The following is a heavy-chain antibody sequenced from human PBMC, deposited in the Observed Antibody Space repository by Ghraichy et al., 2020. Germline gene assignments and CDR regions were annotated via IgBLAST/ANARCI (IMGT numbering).Heavy chain of an antibody. Sequence: GSLRLSCAASGFIFSNYAMSWVRQAPGKGLEWVSSITDSGYNTYYADSVKGRFTISRDNSRNTLSLQMNSLRAEDEAIYYCAKDMVVLRTLEWLLFFDAWGQGSLVTVSS. J-gene: IGHJ5*02. D-gene: IGHD3-3*01. CDR1: GFIFSNYA. V-gene: IGHV3-23*01. CDR2: ITDSGYNT. CDR3: AKDMVVLRTLEWLLFFDA.